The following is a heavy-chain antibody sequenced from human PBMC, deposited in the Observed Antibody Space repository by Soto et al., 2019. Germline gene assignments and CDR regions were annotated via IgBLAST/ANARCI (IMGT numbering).Heavy chain of an antibody. V-gene: IGHV5-51*01. CDR1: GYDFTNYW. J-gene: IGHJ6*02. Sequence: DVELVQSGAEVKKPGESLRISCKGSGYDFTNYWIGWVRQMPWKGLDCLGSIHPHDSATRYSPSFHGQVTISADKSINTAYLQWSSLKSSASGRFYCARQQSVVRNYFYYVRDVWGQGTTVIVSS. CDR3: ARQQSVVRNYFYYVRDV. D-gene: IGHD2-15*01. CDR2: IHPHDSAT.